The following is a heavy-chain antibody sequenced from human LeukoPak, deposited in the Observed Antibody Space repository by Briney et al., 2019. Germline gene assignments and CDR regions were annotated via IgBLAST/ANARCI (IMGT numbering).Heavy chain of an antibody. J-gene: IGHJ6*02. D-gene: IGHD4-11*01. CDR3: ARGMTTNYYYYYGMDV. V-gene: IGHV4-4*02. Sequence: MSSETLSLTCAVSGGSISSNNWWGWVRQPPGKGLEWIGEIYHSGSPNYNPSLKSRVTISVDTSKNQFSLKLSSVTAADTAVYYCARGMTTNYYYYYGMDVWGQGTTVTVSS. CDR2: IYHSGSP. CDR1: GGSISSNNW.